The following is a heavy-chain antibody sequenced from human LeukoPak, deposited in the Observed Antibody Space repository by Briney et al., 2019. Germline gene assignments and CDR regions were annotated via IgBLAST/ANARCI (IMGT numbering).Heavy chain of an antibody. V-gene: IGHV3-23*01. CDR2: ISGSGGST. CDR1: GFTFSSYG. J-gene: IGHJ4*02. Sequence: GGSLRLSCAASGFTFSSYGMSWVRQAPGKGLEWVSAISGSGGSTYYADSVKGRFTISRDNSKNTLYLRMNSLRAEDTAVYYCAKDVPPYYDILTGHASDYWGQGTLVTVSS. D-gene: IGHD3-9*01. CDR3: AKDVPPYYDILTGHASDY.